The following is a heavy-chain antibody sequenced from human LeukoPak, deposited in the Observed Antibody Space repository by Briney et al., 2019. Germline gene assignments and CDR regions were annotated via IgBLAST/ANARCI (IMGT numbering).Heavy chain of an antibody. D-gene: IGHD2-2*01. Sequence: SGPTLVKPTQTLTLTCTFSGFSLSTSGMGVGWIRQPPGKALEWLALIYWDDVERYSPSLKSRLTINKDTSKNQVVLTMTNMDPVDTATYYCAHRNLYCSTASCYSADAFAIWGQGTLVTVSS. J-gene: IGHJ3*02. CDR2: IYWDDVE. V-gene: IGHV2-5*02. CDR3: AHRNLYCSTASCYSADAFAI. CDR1: GFSLSTSGMG.